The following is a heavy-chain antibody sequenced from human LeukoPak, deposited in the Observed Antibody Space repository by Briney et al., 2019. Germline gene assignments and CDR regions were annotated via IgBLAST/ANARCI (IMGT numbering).Heavy chain of an antibody. CDR1: GYNFTNYW. CDR3: ARRRDLYSGSYYPFDY. D-gene: IGHD1-26*01. V-gene: IGHV5-51*01. J-gene: IGHJ4*02. CDR2: IYPGDSDA. Sequence: GESLKISCRASGYNFTNYWIGWVRQMSGKGLEWMGIIYPGDSDARYSPSFQGQVTISADKSISTAYLQWSSLKASDTAIYYCARRRDLYSGSYYPFDYWGQGTLVTVSS.